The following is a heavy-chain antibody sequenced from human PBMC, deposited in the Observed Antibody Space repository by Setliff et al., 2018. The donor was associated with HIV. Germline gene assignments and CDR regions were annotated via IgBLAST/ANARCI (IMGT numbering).Heavy chain of an antibody. J-gene: IGHJ6*03. CDR2: INPSGGST. V-gene: IGHV1-46*01. D-gene: IGHD4-4*01. Sequence: ASVNVSCKASGYTFTNYYIHWVRLAPGQGLEWMGIINPSGGSTTYAQKFQGRVTMTRDTSTSTVYMELSSLRSEDTAVYYCAGDAVDYTAYYYSYMDVWGKGTTVTVSS. CDR1: GYTFTNYY. CDR3: AGDAVDYTAYYYSYMDV.